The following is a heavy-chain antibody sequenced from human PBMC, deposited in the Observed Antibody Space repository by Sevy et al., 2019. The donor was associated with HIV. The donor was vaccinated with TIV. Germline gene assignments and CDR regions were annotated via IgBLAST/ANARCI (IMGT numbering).Heavy chain of an antibody. Sequence: GGSLRLSCAASGFTFSNAWMSWVRQAPGKGLEWVGRIKSKTDGGTTDYAAPVKGRFTISRDDSKNTLYLKMNSLKTEDTAVYYCTTDDYYDSSGHLETPGAFDIWGQGTMVTVSS. V-gene: IGHV3-15*01. D-gene: IGHD3-22*01. CDR1: GFTFSNAW. J-gene: IGHJ3*02. CDR3: TTDDYYDSSGHLETPGAFDI. CDR2: IKSKTDGGTT.